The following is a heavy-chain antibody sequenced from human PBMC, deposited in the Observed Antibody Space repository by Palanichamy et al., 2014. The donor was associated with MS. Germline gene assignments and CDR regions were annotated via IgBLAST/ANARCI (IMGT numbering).Heavy chain of an antibody. D-gene: IGHD2-15*01. Sequence: QLQLQESGPGLVKPSETLSLTCTVSGGSISSNSYYWGWIRQPPGKGLEWIGSISYSGSTDYNPSLKSRVTISVDTSKNQFSLKLSSVTAADTAVYYCARLDGGYCSGGSCHSLDYWGQGTLVTVSS. J-gene: IGHJ4*02. CDR2: ISYSGST. V-gene: IGHV4-39*01. CDR1: GGSISSNSYY. CDR3: ARLDGGYCSGGSCHSLDY.